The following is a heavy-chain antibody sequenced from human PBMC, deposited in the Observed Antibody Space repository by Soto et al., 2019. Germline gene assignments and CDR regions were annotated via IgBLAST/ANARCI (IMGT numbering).Heavy chain of an antibody. D-gene: IGHD5-18*01. CDR3: ARDDVDTAMVSFDY. J-gene: IGHJ4*02. CDR2: ICSSSSTI. CDR1: GFTFSSYS. Sequence: GSLDLTCAAYGFTFSSYSMNLVRQAPGKGREWVSYICSSSSTIYYADSVKGRVTISRDNAKNSLYLQLDRLRDEDTAVYYCARDDVDTAMVSFDYWGQGTLVTVSS. V-gene: IGHV3-48*02.